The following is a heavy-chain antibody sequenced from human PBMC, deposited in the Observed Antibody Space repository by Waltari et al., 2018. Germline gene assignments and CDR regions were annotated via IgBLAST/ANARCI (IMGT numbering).Heavy chain of an antibody. J-gene: IGHJ4*02. CDR2: IRSKAYGGTT. D-gene: IGHD5-12*01. Sequence: VQLQESGPGLVKPSETLSLTCAVSGYSISSGYYWGWIRQPPRKGLEWVGFIRSKAYGGTTEYAASVKGRFTISRDDSKSIAYLQMNSLKTEDTAVYYCTRDEMATTTWGQGTLVTVSS. V-gene: IGHV3-49*05. CDR3: TRDEMATTT. CDR1: GYSISSGYY.